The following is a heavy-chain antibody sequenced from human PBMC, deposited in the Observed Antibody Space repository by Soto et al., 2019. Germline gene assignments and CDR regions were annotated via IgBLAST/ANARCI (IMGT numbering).Heavy chain of an antibody. CDR2: ISYDGSNK. CDR1: GFTFSSYG. Sequence: QVQLVESGGGVVQPGRSLRLSCAASGFTFSSYGMHWVRQAPGKGLEWVAVISYDGSNKYYEDSVKGRFTISRDNSKNTLYLQMNCLRAEDAAVYYCAKGHSAVCGTLRRQWGQGTMVTVSS. J-gene: IGHJ3*01. D-gene: IGHD6-19*01. V-gene: IGHV3-30*18. CDR3: AKGHSAVCGTLRRQ.